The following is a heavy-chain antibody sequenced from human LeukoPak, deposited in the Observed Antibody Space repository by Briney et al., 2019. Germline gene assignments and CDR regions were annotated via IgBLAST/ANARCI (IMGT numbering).Heavy chain of an antibody. CDR2: INPNSGGT. J-gene: IGHJ4*02. Sequence: SVTVSCKATGYTFTGYYMHWVRQAPGQGLEWMGWINPNSGGTNFAQEFQGRVTMTRDTSISTAFMDLSSLRSDDTAVYYCARGRDGYNPNPSDCWGQGTLVTDSS. D-gene: IGHD5-24*01. CDR1: GYTFTGYY. V-gene: IGHV1-2*02. CDR3: ARGRDGYNPNPSDC.